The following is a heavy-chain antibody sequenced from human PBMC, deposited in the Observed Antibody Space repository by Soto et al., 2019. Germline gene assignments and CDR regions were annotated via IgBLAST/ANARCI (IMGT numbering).Heavy chain of an antibody. D-gene: IGHD3-10*01. CDR1: GFTFSSYA. V-gene: IGHV1-3*01. CDR3: ARDSGSP. CDR2: INAGNGNI. J-gene: IGHJ5*02. Sequence: SCAASGFTFSSYAMHWVRQAPGQRLEWMGWINAGNGNIKYSQKFQGRITITRDTSASTAYMELSSLRSEDTAVYYCARDSGSPWGPGTLVTVSS.